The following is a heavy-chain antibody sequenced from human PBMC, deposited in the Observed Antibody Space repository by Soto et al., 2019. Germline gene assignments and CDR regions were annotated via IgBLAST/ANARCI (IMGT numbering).Heavy chain of an antibody. V-gene: IGHV5-51*01. CDR1: GYSFATYW. J-gene: IGHJ5*02. CDR3: ARIDGFGAPFDP. CDR2: IYPGDSDT. D-gene: IGHD3-10*01. Sequence: GESLKISCKGSGYSFATYWIAWVRQMPGKGLEWMGIIYPGDSDTRYSPSFQGQVTISADKSISTVYLQWSSLEASDTAMYYCARIDGFGAPFDPWGQGTLVTVSS.